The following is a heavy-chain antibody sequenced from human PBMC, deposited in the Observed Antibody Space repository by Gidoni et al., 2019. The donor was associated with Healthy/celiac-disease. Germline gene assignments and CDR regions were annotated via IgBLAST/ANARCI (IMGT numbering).Heavy chain of an antibody. J-gene: IGHJ4*02. Sequence: QVQLQQWGAGLLKPSETLSLTCAVYGGSFSGYYWSWIRQPPGKGLEWIGEINHSGSTNYNPSLKSRVTISVDTSKNQFSLKLSSVTAADTAVYYCATGYCSSTSCGWETGTPHAFDYWGQGTLVTVSS. D-gene: IGHD2-2*01. V-gene: IGHV4-34*01. CDR2: INHSGST. CDR3: ATGYCSSTSCGWETGTPHAFDY. CDR1: GGSFSGYY.